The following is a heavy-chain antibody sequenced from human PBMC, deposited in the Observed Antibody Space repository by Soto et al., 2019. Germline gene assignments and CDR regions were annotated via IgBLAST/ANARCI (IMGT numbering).Heavy chain of an antibody. CDR3: ASTNCSGGSCYSGYYYYGMDV. V-gene: IGHV5-51*01. Sequence: PGESLKISCKGSGYSFTSYWIGWVRQMPGKGLEWMGIIYSGDSDTRYSPSFQGQVTISADKSISTAYLQWSSLKASDTAMYYCASTNCSGGSCYSGYYYYGMDVWGQGTTVTVSS. J-gene: IGHJ6*02. CDR1: GYSFTSYW. D-gene: IGHD2-15*01. CDR2: IYSGDSDT.